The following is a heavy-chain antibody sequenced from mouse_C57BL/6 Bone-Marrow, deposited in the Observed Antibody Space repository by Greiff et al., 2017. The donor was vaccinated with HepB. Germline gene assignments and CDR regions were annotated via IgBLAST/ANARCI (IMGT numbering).Heavy chain of an antibody. Sequence: DVMLVESGGGLVKPGGSLKLSCAASGFTFSDYGMHWVRQAPEKGLEWVAYISSGSSTIYYADTVKGRFTISRDNAKNTLFLQMTSLRSEDTAMYYCARTDDLYYYAMDYWGQGTSVTVSS. D-gene: IGHD6-1*01. CDR1: GFTFSDYG. CDR2: ISSGSSTI. CDR3: ARTDDLYYYAMDY. V-gene: IGHV5-17*01. J-gene: IGHJ4*01.